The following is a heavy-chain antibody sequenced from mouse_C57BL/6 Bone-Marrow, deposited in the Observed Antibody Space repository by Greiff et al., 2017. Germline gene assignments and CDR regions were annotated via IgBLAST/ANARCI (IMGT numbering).Heavy chain of an antibody. CDR3: ARDFFDV. Sequence: VQLQQPGAELVMPGASVKLSCKASGYTFTSYWMHWVKQRPGQGLEWIGEIDPSDSYTNYNQKFKGKSTLTVDKSSSTAYMQLSSLTSEDSAVYYRARDFFDVWGTGTTVTVSS. J-gene: IGHJ1*03. CDR1: GYTFTSYW. V-gene: IGHV1-69*01. CDR2: IDPSDSYT.